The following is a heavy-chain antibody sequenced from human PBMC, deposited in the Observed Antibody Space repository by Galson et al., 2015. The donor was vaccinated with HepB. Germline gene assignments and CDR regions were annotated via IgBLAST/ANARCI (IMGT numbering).Heavy chain of an antibody. CDR3: ARGPLDIVVVPAFDY. Sequence: SVKVSCKASGYTFTGYYMHWVRQAPGQGLEWMGRINPNSGGTNYAQKFQGRVTMTRDTSISTAYMELSRLRADDTAVYYCARGPLDIVVVPAFDYWGQGTLVTVSS. CDR1: GYTFTGYY. J-gene: IGHJ4*02. CDR2: INPNSGGT. V-gene: IGHV1-2*06. D-gene: IGHD2-2*03.